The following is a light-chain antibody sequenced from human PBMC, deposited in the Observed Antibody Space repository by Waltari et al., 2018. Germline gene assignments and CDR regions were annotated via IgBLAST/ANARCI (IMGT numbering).Light chain of an antibody. Sequence: DIQMTQSPSSLSASVGDRVTITCRASQSISTYLNWYLQKPGKAPKLLIYGTSSLQSGAPSRFSGSRSGTDFTLTISSLQPEDFATYYCQQSYSTPFTFGPGTKVDIK. CDR2: GTS. CDR1: QSISTY. CDR3: QQSYSTPFT. J-gene: IGKJ3*01. V-gene: IGKV1-39*01.